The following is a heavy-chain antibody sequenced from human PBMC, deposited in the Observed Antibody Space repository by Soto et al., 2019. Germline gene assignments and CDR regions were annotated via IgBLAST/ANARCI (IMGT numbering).Heavy chain of an antibody. V-gene: IGHV3-7*01. J-gene: IGHJ5*02. Sequence: GGSLRLSCAASGFTFSSYWMSWVRQAPGKGLEWVANIKQDGSEKYYVDSVKGRFTISRDNAKNSLYLQMNSLRAEDTAVYYCARDYGYSSSALTNWFDPWGQGTLVTVSS. CDR2: IKQDGSEK. D-gene: IGHD6-19*01. CDR1: GFTFSSYW. CDR3: ARDYGYSSSALTNWFDP.